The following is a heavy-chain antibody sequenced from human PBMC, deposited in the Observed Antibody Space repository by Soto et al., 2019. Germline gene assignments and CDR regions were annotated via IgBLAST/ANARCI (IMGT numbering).Heavy chain of an antibody. CDR3: AKELVRWVEVVPAANAGYYYYYYMDV. CDR1: GFTFSSYG. CDR2: ISYDGSNK. V-gene: IGHV3-30*18. Sequence: GGSLRLSCAASGFTFSSYGMHWVRQAPGKGLEWVAVISYDGSNKYYADSVKGRFTISRDNSKNTLYLQMNSLRAEDTAVYYCAKELVRWVEVVPAANAGYYYYYYMDVWGKGTTVTVSS. J-gene: IGHJ6*03. D-gene: IGHD2-2*01.